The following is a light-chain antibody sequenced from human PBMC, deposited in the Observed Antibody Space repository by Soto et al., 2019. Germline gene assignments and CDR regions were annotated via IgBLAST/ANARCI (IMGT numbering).Light chain of an antibody. CDR2: NVG. CDR3: SSYTSRSTLV. V-gene: IGLV2-14*01. J-gene: IGLJ1*01. CDR1: SSDIGGYNY. Sequence: QSALTQPASVSGSPGQSITISCAGTSSDIGGYNYVSWYQQHPGKVPKLMIYNVGNRPSGVSNRFSGSKSGNTASLTISGLQAEDEADYYCSSYTSRSTLVFGTGTKLTVL.